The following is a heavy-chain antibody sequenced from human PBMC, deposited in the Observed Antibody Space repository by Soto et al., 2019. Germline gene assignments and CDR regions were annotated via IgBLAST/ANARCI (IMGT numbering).Heavy chain of an antibody. CDR1: CGYFIGYY. D-gene: IGHD3-10*01. Sequence: TLSLTCAVYCGYFIGYYWGWFRQPPGKGLEWIGEINHSGSTNYNPSLKSRVTISVDTSKNQFSLKLSSVTAADTAVYYCARSYSSNWSGSCSLWGQGTLVTVAS. CDR2: INHSGST. V-gene: IGHV4-34*01. J-gene: IGHJ4*02. CDR3: ARSYSSNWSGSCSL.